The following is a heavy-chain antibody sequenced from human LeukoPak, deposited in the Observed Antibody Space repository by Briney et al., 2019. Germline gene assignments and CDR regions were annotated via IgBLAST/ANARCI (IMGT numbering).Heavy chain of an antibody. Sequence: PSETLSLTCTVSGGSISSYYWSWIRQPPGKGLEWIGYIYYSGSTNYNPSLKSRVTISVDLSKNQFSLKLSSVTAADTAVYYCARTTEGGYTYDYFYYYYMDVWGKGTTVTISS. J-gene: IGHJ6*03. V-gene: IGHV4-59*01. CDR3: ARTTEGGYTYDYFYYYYMDV. CDR2: IYYSGST. D-gene: IGHD5-18*01. CDR1: GGSISSYY.